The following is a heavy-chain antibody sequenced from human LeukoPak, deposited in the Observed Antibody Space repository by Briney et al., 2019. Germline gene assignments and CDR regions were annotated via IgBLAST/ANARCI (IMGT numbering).Heavy chain of an antibody. D-gene: IGHD5-12*01. CDR1: GGSISSYY. V-gene: IGHV4-59*01. J-gene: IGHJ4*02. CDR3: AREEGSGYDSHFDY. Sequence: PSETLSLTCTVSGGSISSYYWSWIRQPPGKGLEWIGYIYYSGSTNYNPSLKSRVTISVDTSENQFSLKLSSVTAADTAVYYCAREEGSGYDSHFDYWGQGTLVTVSS. CDR2: IYYSGST.